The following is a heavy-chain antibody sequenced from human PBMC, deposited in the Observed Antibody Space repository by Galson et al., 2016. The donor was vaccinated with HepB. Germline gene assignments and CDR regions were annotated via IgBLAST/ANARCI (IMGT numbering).Heavy chain of an antibody. J-gene: IGHJ3*02. V-gene: IGHV3-13*01. Sequence: SLRLSCAASGFTLRSYDMHWVRQVTGKGLEWVSAIGIGDETHYSGSVKGRFTISRENAKNSLYLQMNSLRTEDTAVYYCTRERIVRPIVDAFDIWGQGTKVTVSS. D-gene: IGHD1-26*01. CDR3: TRERIVRPIVDAFDI. CDR1: GFTLRSYD. CDR2: IGIGDET.